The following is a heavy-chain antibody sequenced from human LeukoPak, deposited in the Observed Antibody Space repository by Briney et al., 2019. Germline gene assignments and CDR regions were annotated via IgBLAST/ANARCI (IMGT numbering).Heavy chain of an antibody. V-gene: IGHV1-18*01. CDR2: ISAYNGNT. D-gene: IGHD3-22*01. CDR1: GYTFTSYG. Sequence: ASVKVSCKASGYTFTSYGISWVRQAPGQGLEWMGWISAYNGNTNYAQKLQGRVTKTTDTSTSTAYMELRSLRSDDTAVYYCARVMDYYDSSGYYSHDYWGQGTLVTVSS. J-gene: IGHJ4*02. CDR3: ARVMDYYDSSGYYSHDY.